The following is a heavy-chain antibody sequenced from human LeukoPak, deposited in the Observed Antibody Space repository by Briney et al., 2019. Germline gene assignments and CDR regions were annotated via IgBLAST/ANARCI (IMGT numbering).Heavy chain of an antibody. V-gene: IGHV3-30*02. CDR3: AKDMDSSGYYYSFDY. J-gene: IGHJ4*02. Sequence: TGGSLRLSCAASGFTFSSYGMHWVRQAPGKGLEWVAFIRYDGSNKYYADSVKGRFTISRDNSKNTLYLQMNSPRAEDTAVYYCAKDMDSSGYYYSFDYWGQGTLVTVSS. D-gene: IGHD3-22*01. CDR1: GFTFSSYG. CDR2: IRYDGSNK.